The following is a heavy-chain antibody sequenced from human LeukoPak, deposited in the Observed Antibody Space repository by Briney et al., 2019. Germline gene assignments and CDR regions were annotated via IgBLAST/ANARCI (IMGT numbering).Heavy chain of an antibody. J-gene: IGHJ4*02. D-gene: IGHD1-7*01. V-gene: IGHV3-23*01. CDR2: ISGSGGST. CDR3: ASRTGTTRALDY. Sequence: GGPLRLFCGASVYTFSSYAMSWARQAPGKGLEWVSAISGSGGSTYYADSVKGLYPISRDNSKNTLYLRMNSLSADDTAVYYCASRTGTTRALDYWGQGTLVTVSS. CDR1: VYTFSSYA.